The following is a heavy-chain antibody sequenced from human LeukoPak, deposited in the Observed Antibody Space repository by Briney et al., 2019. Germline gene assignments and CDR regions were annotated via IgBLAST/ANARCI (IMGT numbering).Heavy chain of an antibody. CDR3: ARGYCSSTSCAIPPLGY. D-gene: IGHD2-2*01. CDR1: GGTFSSYA. J-gene: IGHJ4*02. CDR2: IIPIFGTA. V-gene: IGHV1-69*13. Sequence: SVKVSCKASGGTFSSYAISWVRQAPGQGLEWMGGIIPIFGTANYAQKFQGRVTITADESTSTAYMELSSLRSEDTAVYYCARGYCSSTSCAIPPLGYWGQGTLVTVSS.